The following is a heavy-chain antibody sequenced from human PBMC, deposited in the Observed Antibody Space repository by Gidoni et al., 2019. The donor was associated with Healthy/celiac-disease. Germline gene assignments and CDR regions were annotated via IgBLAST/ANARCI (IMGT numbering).Heavy chain of an antibody. V-gene: IGHV3-30*18. Sequence: QVQLVESGGGVVQPGRSLRLSCAASGFTFRSYGMPWVRQAPGKGLEWVAVISYDGSNKYYADSVKGRFTISRDNSKNTLYLQMNSLRAEDTAVYYCAKDFLQGSPGIAVAGRSGFDYWGQGTLVTVSS. CDR1: GFTFRSYG. CDR2: ISYDGSNK. CDR3: AKDFLQGSPGIAVAGRSGFDY. J-gene: IGHJ4*02. D-gene: IGHD6-19*01.